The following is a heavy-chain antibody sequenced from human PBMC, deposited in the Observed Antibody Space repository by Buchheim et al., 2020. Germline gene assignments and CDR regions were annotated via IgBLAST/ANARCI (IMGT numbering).Heavy chain of an antibody. D-gene: IGHD3-10*01. Sequence: QVQLQESGPGLVKPSGTLSLTCAVSGGSISSSNWWSWVRQPPGKVLEWIGEIYHSGSTNYTPSLKSRVTISVDTSKNQFSLKLSSVTAADTAVYYCARGHQGRVTKYYYYYGMDVWGQGTT. J-gene: IGHJ6*02. CDR2: IYHSGST. V-gene: IGHV4-4*02. CDR3: ARGHQGRVTKYYYYYGMDV. CDR1: GGSISSSNW.